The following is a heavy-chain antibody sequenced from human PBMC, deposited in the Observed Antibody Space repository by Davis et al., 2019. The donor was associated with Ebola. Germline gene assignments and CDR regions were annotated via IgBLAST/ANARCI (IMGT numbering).Heavy chain of an antibody. Sequence: PGGSLRLSCIASGFTFSSYSMNWVRQTPGKGLEWVSYISGRSRTIYYADSVKGRFTISRDNAKNSLYLQMNSLRDEDTAVYYCARDLPPSGDYVGWFDPWGQGTLVTVSS. CDR1: GFTFSSYS. CDR3: ARDLPPSGDYVGWFDP. CDR2: ISGRSRTI. V-gene: IGHV3-48*02. D-gene: IGHD4-17*01. J-gene: IGHJ5*02.